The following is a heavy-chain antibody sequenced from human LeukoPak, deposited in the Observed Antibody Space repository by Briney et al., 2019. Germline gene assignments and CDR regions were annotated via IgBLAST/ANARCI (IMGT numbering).Heavy chain of an antibody. Sequence: GGSLRLSCAASGFTFSSYSMNLVRQAPGPRLEWVSSISSSSSYIYYADSVKGRFTISRDNAKNSLYLQMNSLRAEDTAVYYCARDLYRIVVVPHYFDYWGQGTLVTVSS. V-gene: IGHV3-21*01. CDR3: ARDLYRIVVVPHYFDY. J-gene: IGHJ4*02. D-gene: IGHD3-22*01. CDR2: ISSSSSYI. CDR1: GFTFSSYS.